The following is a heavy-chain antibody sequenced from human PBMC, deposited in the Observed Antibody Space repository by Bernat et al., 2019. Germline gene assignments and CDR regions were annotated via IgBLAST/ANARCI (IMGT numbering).Heavy chain of an antibody. J-gene: IGHJ4*02. CDR2: ISNDGANK. D-gene: IGHD1-26*01. Sequence: VQLVESGGGLVQPGGSLRLSCAASGFTVSSNYMSWVRQAPGKGLEWVAIISNDGANKYHADSVKGRFSISRDNSKNTLFLQMNSLRVDDTAVYYCARDGGGSFNAYYFDYWGQGTLVTVSS. V-gene: IGHV3-30-3*01. CDR1: GFTVSSNY. CDR3: ARDGGGSFNAYYFDY.